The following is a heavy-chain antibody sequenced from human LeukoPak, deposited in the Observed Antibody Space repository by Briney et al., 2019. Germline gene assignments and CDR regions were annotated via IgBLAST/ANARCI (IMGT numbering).Heavy chain of an antibody. V-gene: IGHV3-23*01. CDR3: ANFPSTETIFGVPFDY. J-gene: IGHJ4*02. Sequence: QAGGSLRLSCEASGFTFSSFAMSWVRQAPGKGLEWVSAISAGGGITYYADSVKGRFTISRDNSKNTLYLQMNSLRAEDTAVYYCANFPSTETIFGVPFDYWGQGTLVTVSS. CDR1: GFTFSSFA. CDR2: ISAGGGIT. D-gene: IGHD3-3*01.